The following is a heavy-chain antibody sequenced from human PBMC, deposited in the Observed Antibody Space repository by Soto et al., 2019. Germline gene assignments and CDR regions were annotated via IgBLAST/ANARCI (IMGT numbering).Heavy chain of an antibody. CDR2: IYPGDSDT. D-gene: IGHD6-19*01. V-gene: IGHV5-51*01. CDR1: GYSFSSYW. Sequence: GESLKISCKGSGYSFSSYWIGWVRQMPGKGLEWMGIIYPGDSDTRYSPSFQGQVAISADKSISTAYLQWSSLKASDTAMYYCARHVGSSGWYYYYYMDVWGKGTTVTVSS. CDR3: ARHVGSSGWYYYYYMDV. J-gene: IGHJ6*03.